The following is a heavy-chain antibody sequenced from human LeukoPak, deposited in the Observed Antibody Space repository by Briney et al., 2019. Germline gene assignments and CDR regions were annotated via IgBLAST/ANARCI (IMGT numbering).Heavy chain of an antibody. CDR1: GFLFSTYT. V-gene: IGHV3-23*01. CDR2: LAAASGTR. D-gene: IGHD1-26*01. CDR3: AKDKVPDGKWDIDY. Sequence: GGSLRLSCAASGFLFSTYTVNWVRQAPGQGPEWVAALAAASGTRYYANSVKGRFTISRDNSKNTVFLQMNSLRVEDTAVYYCAKDKVPDGKWDIDYWGQGTLVTVSS. J-gene: IGHJ4*02.